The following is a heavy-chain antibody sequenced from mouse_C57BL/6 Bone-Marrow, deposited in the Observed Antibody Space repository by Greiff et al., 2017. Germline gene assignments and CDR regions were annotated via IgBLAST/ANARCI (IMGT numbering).Heavy chain of an antibody. D-gene: IGHD1-2*01. CDR1: GYTFTSSG. V-gene: IGHV1-81*01. Sequence: QVQLQQSGAELARPGASVKLSCKASGYTFTSSGISWVKQRTGQGLEWIGEIYPRNGNTYYNEKFKGKATLTADNSSSTAYMELCSLTSEVSAVYFWARSGYYGHLAWFAYWGQGTLVTVSA. CDR3: ARSGYYGHLAWFAY. J-gene: IGHJ3*01. CDR2: IYPRNGNT.